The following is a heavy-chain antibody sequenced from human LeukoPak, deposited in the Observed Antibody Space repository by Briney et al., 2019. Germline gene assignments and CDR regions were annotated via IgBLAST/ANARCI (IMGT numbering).Heavy chain of an antibody. D-gene: IGHD3-22*01. J-gene: IGHJ4*02. V-gene: IGHV4-39*01. CDR2: IYYSGST. Sequence: PSETLSLTCTVSGGSISSSSYYWGWIRQPPGKGLEWIGSIYYSGSTYYNPSLKSRVTISVDTSKNQFSLKLSSVTAADTAVYYCARRVTMIVVGDQYYFDYRGQGTLVTVSS. CDR3: ARRVTMIVVGDQYYFDY. CDR1: GGSISSSSYY.